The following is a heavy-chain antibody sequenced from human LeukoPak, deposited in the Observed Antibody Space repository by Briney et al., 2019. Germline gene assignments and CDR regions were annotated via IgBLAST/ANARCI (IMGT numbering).Heavy chain of an antibody. J-gene: IGHJ4*02. Sequence: SETLSLTCAVSGGSISSSNWWSWVSQPPGKGLEWIGEIYHSGSTNYNPSLKSRVTISVDKSKNQFPLKLSSVTAADTAVYYCARDFGAGDLGYWGQGTLVTVSS. CDR1: GGSISSSNW. V-gene: IGHV4-4*02. CDR3: ARDFGAGDLGY. D-gene: IGHD3-16*01. CDR2: IYHSGST.